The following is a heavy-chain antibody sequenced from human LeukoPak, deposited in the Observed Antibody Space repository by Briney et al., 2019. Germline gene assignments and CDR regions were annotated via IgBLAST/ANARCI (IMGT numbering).Heavy chain of an antibody. D-gene: IGHD3-22*01. Sequence: ASVKVSCKASGFMFTKYDINWVRQASGQRLEWMGWMNPNTGSTGYAQTFQGRVTMTRDTSTSTVYMELSSLRSEDTAVYYCARVRGYYDSSGYSFDYWGQGTLVTVSS. CDR3: ARVRGYYDSSGYSFDY. J-gene: IGHJ4*02. CDR2: MNPNTGST. V-gene: IGHV1-8*01. CDR1: GFMFTKYD.